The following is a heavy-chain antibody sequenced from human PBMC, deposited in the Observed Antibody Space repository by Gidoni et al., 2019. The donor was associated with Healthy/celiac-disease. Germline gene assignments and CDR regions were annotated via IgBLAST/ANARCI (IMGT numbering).Heavy chain of an antibody. CDR3: ARDNRGYSGYERGNWFDP. D-gene: IGHD5-12*01. CDR1: GGSISSGGYY. J-gene: IGHJ5*02. Sequence: QVQLQESGPGLVKPSQTLSLTCTVSGGSISSGGYYWSWIRQHPGKGLEWIGYIYYSGSTYYNPSLKSRVTISVDTSKNQFSLKLSSVTAADTAVYYCARDNRGYSGYERGNWFDPWGQGTLVTVSS. CDR2: IYYSGST. V-gene: IGHV4-31*03.